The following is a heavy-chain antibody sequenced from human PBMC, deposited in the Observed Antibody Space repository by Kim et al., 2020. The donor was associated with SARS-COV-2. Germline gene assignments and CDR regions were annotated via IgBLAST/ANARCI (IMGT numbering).Heavy chain of an antibody. V-gene: IGHV3-48*02. CDR2: ISSSSSTI. D-gene: IGHD3-3*01. Sequence: GGSLRLSCVASGFTFNSYGMNWVRQPPGKGLEWVSFISSSSSTIYYADSVKGRFTISRDKAKNSVYLQMNSLTDEDTAVYYCARDFCNTFSSRFDYWGQGTLVTVSS. CDR3: ARDFCNTFSSRFDY. CDR1: GFTFNSYG. J-gene: IGHJ4*02.